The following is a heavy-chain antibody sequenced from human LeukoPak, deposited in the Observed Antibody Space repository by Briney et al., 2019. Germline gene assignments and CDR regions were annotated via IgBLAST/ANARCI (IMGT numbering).Heavy chain of an antibody. Sequence: PGGSLRLSCAASGFTFGSYGMHWVRQAPGKGLEWVAFIRYDGSNKYYADSVKGRFTISRDNAKSSLYLQMNSLRAEDTAVYYCARDPYSGSYGADYYYYMDVWGKGTTVTISS. CDR1: GFTFGSYG. V-gene: IGHV3-30*02. CDR3: ARDPYSGSYGADYYYYMDV. CDR2: IRYDGSNK. J-gene: IGHJ6*03. D-gene: IGHD1-26*01.